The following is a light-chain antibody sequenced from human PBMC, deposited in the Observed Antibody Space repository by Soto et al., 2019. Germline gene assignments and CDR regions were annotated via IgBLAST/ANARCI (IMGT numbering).Light chain of an antibody. CDR1: ISDVGGYEY. V-gene: IGLV2-14*01. Sequence: QSVLTQPASVSGSPGQSLTISCTGDISDVGGYEYVSWYQQHPDKAPKLLIYEVSNQPSGVSVRFSGSKSGNTASLTISGLQAEDEAAYYCSSYTSSTTLGVFGTGTKLTVL. CDR2: EVS. J-gene: IGLJ1*01. CDR3: SSYTSSTTLGV.